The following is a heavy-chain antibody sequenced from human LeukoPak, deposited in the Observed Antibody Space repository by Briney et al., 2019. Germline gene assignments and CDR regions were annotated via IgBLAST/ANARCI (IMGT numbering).Heavy chain of an antibody. Sequence: SETLSLTCTVSGGSISSYYWSWIRQPPGKGLEWIGYIYYSGRTNYNPSLKSRVTISVDTSKNQFSLKLSSVNAADTAVYYCARVLYDSSGYYVDYWGQGTLVTVSS. V-gene: IGHV4-59*01. CDR2: IYYSGRT. CDR3: ARVLYDSSGYYVDY. D-gene: IGHD3-22*01. J-gene: IGHJ4*02. CDR1: GGSISSYY.